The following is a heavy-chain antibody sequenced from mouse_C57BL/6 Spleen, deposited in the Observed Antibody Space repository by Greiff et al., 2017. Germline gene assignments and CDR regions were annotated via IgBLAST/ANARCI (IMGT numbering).Heavy chain of an antibody. CDR2: IYPRSGNT. Sequence: VQLQQSGAELARPGASVKLSCKASGYTFTSYGISWVKQRTGQGLVWIGEIYPRSGNTYYNEKFKGKATLTADKSSSTAYMELRSLTSEDSAVYFCAREGDLAWFAYWGQGTLVTVSA. CDR3: AREGDLAWFAY. V-gene: IGHV1-81*01. D-gene: IGHD3-3*01. J-gene: IGHJ3*01. CDR1: GYTFTSYG.